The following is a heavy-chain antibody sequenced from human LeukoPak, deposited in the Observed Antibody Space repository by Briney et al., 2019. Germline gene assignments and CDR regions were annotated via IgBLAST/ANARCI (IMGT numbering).Heavy chain of an antibody. CDR1: GYTFTGYY. D-gene: IGHD2-15*01. CDR2: INPNSGGT. V-gene: IGHV1-2*04. J-gene: IGHJ6*02. CDR3: AREIRYCSGGSCYSDYYYYGMDV. Sequence: ASVKVSCKASGYTFTGYYMHWVRQAPGQGLEWMGWINPNSGGTNYAQKFQGWVTMTRDTSISTAYMELSRLRSDDTAVYYCAREIRYCSGGSCYSDYYYYGMDVWGQGTTVTVSS.